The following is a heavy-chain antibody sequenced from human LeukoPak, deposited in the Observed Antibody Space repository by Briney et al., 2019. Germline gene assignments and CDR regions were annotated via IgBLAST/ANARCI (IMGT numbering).Heavy chain of an antibody. D-gene: IGHD2-15*01. Sequence: XLXCVXXXFSXGSXXLSWVRQXPGXGLXXXSVXYSGGSTYYADSVKDRFTISRDNSKNTVYLQMNSLRVEDTAVYYCARGLGTNYGGYCSGGSCPFYWGQGTLVTVSS. CDR3: ARGLGTNYGGYCSGGSCPFY. CDR1: XFSXGSXX. V-gene: IGHV3-66*01. CDR2: XYSGGST. J-gene: IGHJ4*02.